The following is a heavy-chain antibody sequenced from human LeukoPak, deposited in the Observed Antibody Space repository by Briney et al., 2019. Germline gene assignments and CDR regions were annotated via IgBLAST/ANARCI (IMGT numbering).Heavy chain of an antibody. D-gene: IGHD6-13*01. CDR2: ITNDGSST. CDR1: GLTFSSHW. J-gene: IGHJ3*02. V-gene: IGHV3-74*01. CDR3: AKVAKAYSSSWYFAFDI. Sequence: GGSLRLSCAASGLTFSSHWTHWVRQAPGKGLVWVSRITNDGSSTTYADSVKGRFTISRDNSKNTLYLQMNSLRAEDTAVYYCAKVAKAYSSSWYFAFDIWGQGTMVTVSS.